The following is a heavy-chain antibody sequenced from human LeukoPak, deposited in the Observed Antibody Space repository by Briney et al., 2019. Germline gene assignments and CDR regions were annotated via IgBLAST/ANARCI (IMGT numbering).Heavy chain of an antibody. Sequence: SETLTLTCTVSGGSISSYYWSWIRQPPGKGLEWIGFVYATGTTNYNPSLKSRLSISVDSSKNQCSLNLSSVTAADTAVYYCARQPAADPHTRYFFDYWGQGTLVSVSS. CDR1: GGSISSYY. V-gene: IGHV4-59*08. CDR2: VYATGTT. D-gene: IGHD6-25*01. J-gene: IGHJ4*02. CDR3: ARQPAADPHTRYFFDY.